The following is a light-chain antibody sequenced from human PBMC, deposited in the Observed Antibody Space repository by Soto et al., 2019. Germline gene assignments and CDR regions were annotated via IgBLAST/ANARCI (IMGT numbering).Light chain of an antibody. CDR1: SSDVGSYNL. Sequence: QSALTQPASVSGSPGQSITISCTGTSSDVGSYNLVSWYQQHPGKAPKLMIYEVSKRPSGVSNRFSGSKSGNTASLTISRLHAEDEADYYCCSYAGSSTYVFGTGTKLTVL. CDR3: CSYAGSSTYV. CDR2: EVS. V-gene: IGLV2-23*02. J-gene: IGLJ1*01.